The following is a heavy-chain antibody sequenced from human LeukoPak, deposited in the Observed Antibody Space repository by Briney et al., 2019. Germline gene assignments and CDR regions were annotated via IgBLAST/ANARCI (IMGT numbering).Heavy chain of an antibody. J-gene: IGHJ3*02. CDR2: INPNSGVT. CDR1: GYTFIDYF. V-gene: IGHV1-2*02. Sequence: ASVKVPCKASGYTFIDYFIHWMRQTPGQGLEWLGWINPNSGVTRYAQKFQDRVTMTRDTAAYMELSSLKSDDTAVYYCARAVSGTLGGAFDIWGQGTADTVPS. CDR3: ARAVSGTLGGAFDI. D-gene: IGHD1-7*01.